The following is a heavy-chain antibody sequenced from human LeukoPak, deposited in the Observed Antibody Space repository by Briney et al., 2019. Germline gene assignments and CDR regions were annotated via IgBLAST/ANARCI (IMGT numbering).Heavy chain of an antibody. CDR3: ARSRYSGGGFDY. Sequence: ASVKVSCKASGYTFSDYYMHWVRQAPGQGLEWMGWINPNSGGTNYAQQFQGRVTMTRDTSISTAYMELSSLRSDDTAVYYCARSRYSGGGFDYWGQGTLVTVSS. J-gene: IGHJ4*02. CDR1: GYTFSDYY. D-gene: IGHD1-26*01. V-gene: IGHV1-2*02. CDR2: INPNSGGT.